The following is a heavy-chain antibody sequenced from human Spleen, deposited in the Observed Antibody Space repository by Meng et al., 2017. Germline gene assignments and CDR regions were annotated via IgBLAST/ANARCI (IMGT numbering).Heavy chain of an antibody. CDR3: ARAARRYSSSWSDAFDI. D-gene: IGHD6-13*01. CDR1: GFTFSSYA. Sequence: GGSLRLSCAASGFTFSSYAMSWVRQAPGKGLEWVSAISGSGGSTYYADSVKGRFTISRDNSKNTLYLQMNSLRAEDTAVYYCARAARRYSSSWSDAFDIWGQGTMVTVSS. J-gene: IGHJ3*02. CDR2: ISGSGGST. V-gene: IGHV3-23*01.